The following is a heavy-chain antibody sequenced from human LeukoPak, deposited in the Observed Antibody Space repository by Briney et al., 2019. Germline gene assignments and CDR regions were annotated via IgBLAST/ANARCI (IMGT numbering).Heavy chain of an antibody. CDR2: IYYSGST. V-gene: IGHV4-59*12. J-gene: IGHJ4*02. D-gene: IGHD3-10*01. CDR3: ARRGFYYGSGFDY. Sequence: SETLSLTCTVSGGSISSYYWSWIRQPPGKGLEWIGYIYYSGSTNYNPSLKSRVTISVDTSKNQFSLKLSSVTAADTAVYYCARRGFYYGSGFDYWGQGTLVTVSS. CDR1: GGSISSYY.